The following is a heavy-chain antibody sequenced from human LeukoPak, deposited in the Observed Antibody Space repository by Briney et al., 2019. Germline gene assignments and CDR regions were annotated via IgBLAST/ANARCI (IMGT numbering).Heavy chain of an antibody. D-gene: IGHD3-3*01. Sequence: ASVKVSCKATGYTFTGYHIHWVRQAPGQGLEWMGRINPDSGGTNYAQKFQGRVTMTRDTSISTAYMELSRLRSDDTAVYYCARGITIFGVALDAFHIWGQGTMVTVSS. CDR2: INPDSGGT. V-gene: IGHV1-2*06. J-gene: IGHJ3*02. CDR3: ARGITIFGVALDAFHI. CDR1: GYTFTGYH.